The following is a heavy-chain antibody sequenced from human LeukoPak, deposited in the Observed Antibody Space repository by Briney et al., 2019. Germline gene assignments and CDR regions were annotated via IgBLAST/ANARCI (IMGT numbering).Heavy chain of an antibody. Sequence: PSETLSLTCAVYGGSFSGYYWSWIRQPPGKGLEWIGEINHSGSTNYNPSLKSRVTISVDTPKNQFSLKLRSVTAADTAVYYCARGPSNSSSPFDYWGQGTLVTVSS. CDR2: INHSGST. D-gene: IGHD1-26*01. J-gene: IGHJ4*02. CDR3: ARGPSNSSSPFDY. CDR1: GGSFSGYY. V-gene: IGHV4-34*01.